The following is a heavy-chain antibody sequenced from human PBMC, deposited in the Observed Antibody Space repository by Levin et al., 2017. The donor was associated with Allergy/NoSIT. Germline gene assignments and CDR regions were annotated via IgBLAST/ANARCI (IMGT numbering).Heavy chain of an antibody. J-gene: IGHJ4*02. CDR2: IDTDGSAK. D-gene: IGHD3/OR15-3a*01. Sequence: GESLKISCAASGFNLSSCWMSWVRQAPGKGLEWVANIDTDGSAKNYVDSVKGRFTISRDNAKKSLHLQMNSLRVEDTAVYYCVKDKAGDWSFDYWGQGTLVTVSS. CDR1: GFNLSSCW. V-gene: IGHV3-7*01. CDR3: VKDKAGDWSFDY.